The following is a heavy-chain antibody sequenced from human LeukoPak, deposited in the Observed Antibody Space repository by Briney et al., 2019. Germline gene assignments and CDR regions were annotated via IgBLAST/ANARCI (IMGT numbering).Heavy chain of an antibody. D-gene: IGHD2-8*01. CDR1: GGSISSGDYY. CDR2: IYYSGST. J-gene: IGHJ4*02. CDR3: ARAPGYPIVPYYFDY. V-gene: IGHV4-30-4*08. Sequence: KTSETLSLTCTVSGGSISSGDYYWSWSRQPPGKGLEWIGYIYYSGSTYYNPYLKSRFTISVDTSKNQFSLKLSSVTAADTAVYYCARAPGYPIVPYYFDYWGQGTLVTVSS.